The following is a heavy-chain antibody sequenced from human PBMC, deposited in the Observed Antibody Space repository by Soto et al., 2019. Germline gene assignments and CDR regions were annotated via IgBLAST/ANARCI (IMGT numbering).Heavy chain of an antibody. CDR2: ITWNSGSI. Sequence: EMQLVGAGGGLVQPGRSLKLSFSASGFTFHDYAMHWVREGQGKGLEWVSGITWNSGSIDYADSVKGRFTISRDNAKNSLYLQMNSLRPEDTALYYCAKDIREYSSGWTYFDYWGHGTLVTVSS. CDR3: AKDIREYSSGWTYFDY. V-gene: IGHV3-9*01. J-gene: IGHJ4*01. CDR1: GFTFHDYA. D-gene: IGHD6-19*01.